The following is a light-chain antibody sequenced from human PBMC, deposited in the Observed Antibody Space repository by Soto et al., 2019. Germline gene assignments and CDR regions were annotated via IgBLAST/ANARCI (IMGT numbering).Light chain of an antibody. J-gene: IGLJ1*01. V-gene: IGLV2-14*01. CDR2: EVT. Sequence: QSVLTQPASVSGSPGQSITISCTGTSSDVGGYDYVSWYQQHPDKAPKLIIYEVTDRPSGVSSRFSGSKSGNTASLTISGLQAEDEADYYCSSLTSGSTRVFGTGTKDTDL. CDR1: SSDVGGYDY. CDR3: SSLTSGSTRV.